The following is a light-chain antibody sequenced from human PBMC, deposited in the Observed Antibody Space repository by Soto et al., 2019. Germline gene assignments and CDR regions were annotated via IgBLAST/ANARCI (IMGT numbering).Light chain of an antibody. J-gene: IGKJ3*01. V-gene: IGKV3-11*01. CDR3: QQRSN. CDR2: DAS. CDR1: QSVSSY. Sequence: EIVLTQSPATLSLSPGERATLSCRASQSVSSYLAWYQQKPGQAPRLLIYDASNRATGIPARFSGSGSGTDFTLTISSLEPEDFAVYYCQQRSNFGPGTKGDIK.